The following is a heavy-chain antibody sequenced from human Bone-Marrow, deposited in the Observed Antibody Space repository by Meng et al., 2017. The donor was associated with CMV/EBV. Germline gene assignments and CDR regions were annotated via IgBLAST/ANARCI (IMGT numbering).Heavy chain of an antibody. V-gene: IGHV3-30*04. J-gene: IGHJ4*02. Sequence: GESLKISCAASGFTFSSYAMHWVRQAPGKGLEWVAVISYDGSNKYYADSVKGRFTISRDNSKNTLYLQMNSLRAEDTAVYYCARPEYCSSTSCYDEEPFDYWGQGTLVTVSS. CDR1: GFTFSSYA. CDR2: ISYDGSNK. CDR3: ARPEYCSSTSCYDEEPFDY. D-gene: IGHD2-2*01.